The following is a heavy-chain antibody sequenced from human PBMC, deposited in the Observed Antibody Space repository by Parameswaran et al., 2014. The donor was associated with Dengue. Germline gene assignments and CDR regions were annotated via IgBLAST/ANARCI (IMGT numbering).Heavy chain of an antibody. D-gene: IGHD6-13*01. J-gene: IGHJ6*04. CDR3: ARGPLYSSSWQSSYYYYYYGMDV. CDR2: INHSGST. CDR1: GGSFSGYY. Sequence: AGGSLRLSCAVYGGSFSGYYWSWIRQPPGKGLEWIGEINHSGSTNYNPSLKSRVTISVDTSKNQFSLKLSSVTAADTAVYYCARGPLYSSSWQSSYYYYYYGMDVWAKDHGPVSS. V-gene: IGHV4-34*01.